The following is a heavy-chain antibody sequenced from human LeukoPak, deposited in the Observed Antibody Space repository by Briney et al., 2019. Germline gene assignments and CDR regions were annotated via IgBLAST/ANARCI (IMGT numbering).Heavy chain of an antibody. D-gene: IGHD5-18*01. CDR2: INHSGTT. CDR3: ARLRDEGYSYGSLDY. Sequence: SETLSLTCAVYGGSFSGYYWSWIRQPPGKGLEWIGEINHSGTTNYNPSLKGRVTISVDTSKKQLSLKLRSVTAADTAVYYCARLRDEGYSYGSLDYWGQGTLVTVSS. J-gene: IGHJ4*02. CDR1: GGSFSGYY. V-gene: IGHV4-34*01.